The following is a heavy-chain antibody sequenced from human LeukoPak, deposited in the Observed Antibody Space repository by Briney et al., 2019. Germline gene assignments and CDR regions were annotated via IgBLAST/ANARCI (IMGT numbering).Heavy chain of an antibody. V-gene: IGHV4-59*12. CDR1: GGSISSYY. Sequence: PSETLSLTCTVSGGSISSYYWSWIRQPPGKGLEWIGYIYYSGSTNYNPSLKSRVTMSVDTSKNQFSLKLSSVTAADTAVYYCARVKYYDSSGYYYPLFDYWGQGTLVTVSS. J-gene: IGHJ4*02. CDR2: IYYSGST. CDR3: ARVKYYDSSGYYYPLFDY. D-gene: IGHD3-22*01.